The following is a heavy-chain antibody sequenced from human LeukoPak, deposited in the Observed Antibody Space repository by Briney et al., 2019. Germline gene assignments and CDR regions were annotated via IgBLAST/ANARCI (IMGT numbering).Heavy chain of an antibody. V-gene: IGHV3-48*04. J-gene: IGHJ6*02. Sequence: GGSLRLSCAASGFTFSSYSMNWVRQAPGKGLEWVSYISSSGSTIYYADSVKGRFTISRDNAKNSLYLQTNSLRAEDTAVYYCARAWGYCSSTSCYYGYYYYYGMDVWGQGTTVTVSS. CDR3: ARAWGYCSSTSCYYGYYYYYGMDV. CDR1: GFTFSSYS. CDR2: ISSSGSTI. D-gene: IGHD2-2*01.